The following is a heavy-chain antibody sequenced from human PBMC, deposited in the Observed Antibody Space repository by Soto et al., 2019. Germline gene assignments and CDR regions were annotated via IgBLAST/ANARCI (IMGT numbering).Heavy chain of an antibody. CDR2: ISWDGGNT. CDR3: AKDIGDYYDSSGNYFDY. J-gene: IGHJ4*02. V-gene: IGHV3-43*01. Sequence: QPGGSLRLSCAASGFTFDDYTMHWVRQAPGEGLEWVSLISWDGGNTYYADSVKGRFTISRDNSKNSLYLQMNSLRTEDTALYYCAKDIGDYYDSSGNYFDYWGQGTMVTVYS. CDR1: GFTFDDYT. D-gene: IGHD3-22*01.